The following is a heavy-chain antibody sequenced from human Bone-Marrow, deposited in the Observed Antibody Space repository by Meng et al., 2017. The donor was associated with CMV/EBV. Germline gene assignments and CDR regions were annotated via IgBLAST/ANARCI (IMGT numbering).Heavy chain of an antibody. D-gene: IGHD2-2*02. CDR3: ARGVVVPAAIDLYWYFDV. J-gene: IGHJ2*01. CDR2: IKQDGGEK. V-gene: IGHV3-7*01. Sequence: GESLKISCAASGFTFSSYWMSWVRQAPGKGLEWVANIKQDGGEKYYVDSVKGRFTISRDNAKNSLYLQMNSLRAEDTAVYYCARGVVVPAAIDLYWYFDVWGRGTLVTVSS. CDR1: GFTFSSYW.